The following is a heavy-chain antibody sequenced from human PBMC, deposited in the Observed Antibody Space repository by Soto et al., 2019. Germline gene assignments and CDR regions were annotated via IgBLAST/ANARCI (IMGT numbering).Heavy chain of an antibody. CDR2: IYSGGST. CDR3: AREAYYDSSGYYLRAFDI. CDR1: EFTVSSNY. Sequence: PGGSLRLSCAASEFTVSSNYMSWVRQAPGKGLEWVSVIYSGGSTYYADSVKGRFTISRDNSKNTLYLQMSSLRAEDTAVYYCAREAYYDSSGYYLRAFDIWGQGTMVTVSS. D-gene: IGHD3-22*01. J-gene: IGHJ3*02. V-gene: IGHV3-66*01.